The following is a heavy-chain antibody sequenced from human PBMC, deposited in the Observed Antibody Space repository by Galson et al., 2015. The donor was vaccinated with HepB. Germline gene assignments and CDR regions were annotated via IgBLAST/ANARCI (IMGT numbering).Heavy chain of an antibody. CDR1: GFTFSDYY. D-gene: IGHD3-9*01. V-gene: IGHV3-11*04. Sequence: SLRLSCAASGFTFSDYYMSWIRQAPGKGLEWVSYISSSGSTIYYADSVKGRFTISRDNSKNTLYLQMNSLRAEDTAVYYCARDRGPLTYLDYWGQGTLVTVSS. J-gene: IGHJ4*02. CDR2: ISSSGSTI. CDR3: ARDRGPLTYLDY.